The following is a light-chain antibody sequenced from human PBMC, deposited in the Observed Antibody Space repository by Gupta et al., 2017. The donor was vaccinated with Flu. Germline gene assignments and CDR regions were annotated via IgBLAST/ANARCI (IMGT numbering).Light chain of an antibody. V-gene: IGKV4-1*01. Sequence: DIVMTQSPDSLAVSLGERATINCKSSQSVLYSSNNKNYLAWYQQKAGQPPKLLIYWASTRESGVPDRFSGSGYGTDFTLTISSRQAEDVAVYYCQQYESSQPLTFGGGTKVEIK. CDR3: QQYESSQPLT. J-gene: IGKJ4*01. CDR1: QSVLYSSNNKNY. CDR2: WAS.